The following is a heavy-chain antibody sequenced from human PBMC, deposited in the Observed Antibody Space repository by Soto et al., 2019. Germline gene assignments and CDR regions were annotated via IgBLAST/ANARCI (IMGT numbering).Heavy chain of an antibody. CDR1: GGSISSGGYY. J-gene: IGHJ4*02. V-gene: IGHV4-31*03. CDR3: ARAPSLELRYFDWLSDHFDY. CDR2: IYYSGST. Sequence: SETLSLTCTVSGGSISSGGYYWSWIRQHPGKGLEWIGYIYYSGSTYYNPSLKSRVTISVDTSKNQFSLKLSSVTAADTAVYYCARAPSLELRYFDWLSDHFDYWGQGTLVTVSS. D-gene: IGHD3-9*01.